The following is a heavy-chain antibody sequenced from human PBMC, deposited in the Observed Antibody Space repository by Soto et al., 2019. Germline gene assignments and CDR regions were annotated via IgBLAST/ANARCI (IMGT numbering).Heavy chain of an antibody. J-gene: IGHJ4*02. D-gene: IGHD6-6*01. CDR2: ISAYNGNT. CDR3: ARASGIAARPLDY. V-gene: IGHV1-18*04. Sequence: ASVKGSCRASGYTFTSYGSSWVRPAPGQGLEWMGWISAYNGNTNCAQKLQGRVTMTTDTSTSTAYMELRSLRSDDTAVYYCARASGIAARPLDYWGQGTLVTVSS. CDR1: GYTFTSYG.